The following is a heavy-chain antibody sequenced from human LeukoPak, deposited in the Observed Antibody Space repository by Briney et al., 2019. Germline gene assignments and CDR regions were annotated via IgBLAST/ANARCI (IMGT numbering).Heavy chain of an antibody. CDR2: INWNAVRV. CDR1: GFTFNNYG. V-gene: IGHV3-20*04. J-gene: IGHJ4*02. Sequence: GGSLRLSCAASGFTFNNYGMSWVRQAPGKGLEWVSGINWNAVRVGYADSVKGRFTISRDNAKNSLYLQMNSLRAEDTAFYYCARLRNCDSSGYYFEIDYWGQGTLVTVSS. CDR3: ARLRNCDSSGYYFEIDY. D-gene: IGHD3-22*01.